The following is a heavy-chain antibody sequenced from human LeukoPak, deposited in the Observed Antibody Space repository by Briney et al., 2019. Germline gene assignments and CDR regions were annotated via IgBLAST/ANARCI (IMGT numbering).Heavy chain of an antibody. CDR3: AKDSYVSGRPLHTFDV. V-gene: IGHV3-23*01. Sequence: GSLRLSCAASGFTFAIHAMTWVRQAPGKGLEWVSGISGDGASTHYAESVKGQFTISRDNSQNTLFLQMNSLRVEDTAIYYCAKDSYVSGRPLHTFDVWGQGTMVTVSS. CDR1: GFTFAIHA. CDR2: ISGDGAST. D-gene: IGHD3-10*01. J-gene: IGHJ3*01.